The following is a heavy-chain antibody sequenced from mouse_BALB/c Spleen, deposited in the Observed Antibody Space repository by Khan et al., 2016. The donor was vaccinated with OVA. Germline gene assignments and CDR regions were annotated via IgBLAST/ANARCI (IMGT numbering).Heavy chain of an antibody. J-gene: IGHJ3*01. CDR1: GYTFTNYG. CDR3: ARGSRQFAY. D-gene: IGHD1-1*02. V-gene: IGHV9-3*02. CDR2: INTNTGEP. Sequence: LVESGPELKKPGETVKISCKASGYTFTNYGMNWVKQAPGKGLKWMGWINTNTGEPTYAEEFKGRFAFSLETSASTAYLQINNLKNEDTATYFGARGSRQFAYWGQGTLVTVSA.